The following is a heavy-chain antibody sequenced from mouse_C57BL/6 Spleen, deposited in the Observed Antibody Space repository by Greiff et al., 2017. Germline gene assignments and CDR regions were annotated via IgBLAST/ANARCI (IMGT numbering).Heavy chain of an antibody. D-gene: IGHD2-3*01. CDR1: GYSFTGYF. V-gene: IGHV1-20*01. CDR3: ARGDDGYYGEWFAY. J-gene: IGHJ3*01. CDR2: INPYNGDT. Sequence: VHVKQSGPELVKPGDSVKISCKASGYSFTGYFMNWVMQSHGKSLEWIGRINPYNGDTFYNQKFKGKATLTVDKSSSTAHMELRSLTSEDSAVYYCARGDDGYYGEWFAYWGQGTLVTVSA.